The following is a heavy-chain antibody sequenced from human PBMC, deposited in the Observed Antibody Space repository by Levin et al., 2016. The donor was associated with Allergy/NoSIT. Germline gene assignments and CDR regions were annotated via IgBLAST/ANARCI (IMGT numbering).Heavy chain of an antibody. J-gene: IGHJ3*02. CDR3: ARAYSSGWYGDAFDI. D-gene: IGHD6-19*01. CDR1: GGSISSGGYY. CDR2: IYYSGST. Sequence: LRLSCTVSGGSISSGGYYWSWIRQHPGKGLEWIGYIYYSGSTYYNPSLKSRVTISVDTSKNQFSLKLSSVTAADTAVYYCARAYSSGWYGDAFDIWGQGTMVTVSS. V-gene: IGHV4-31*03.